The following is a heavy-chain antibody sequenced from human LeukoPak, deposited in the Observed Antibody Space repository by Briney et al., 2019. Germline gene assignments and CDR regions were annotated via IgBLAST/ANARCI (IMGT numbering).Heavy chain of an antibody. Sequence: GGSLRLSCAASGFTFSSYGMSWVRQAPGKGLEWVSAIGGRDGSTYYADSVKGRFTISRDNSKNTLYVQMNSLRAEDTAVYYRARALTTLTYEGYWGQGTLVTVSS. J-gene: IGHJ4*02. D-gene: IGHD1-1*01. CDR2: IGGRDGST. V-gene: IGHV3-23*01. CDR3: ARALTTLTYEGY. CDR1: GFTFSSYG.